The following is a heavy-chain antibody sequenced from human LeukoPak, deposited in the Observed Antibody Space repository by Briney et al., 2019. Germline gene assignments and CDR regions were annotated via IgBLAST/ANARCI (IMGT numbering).Heavy chain of an antibody. J-gene: IGHJ4*02. Sequence: SETLSLTCTVSGGSISSSSYYWGWIRQPPGKGLEWIGSIYYSGSTYYNPSLKSRVTISVDTSKNQFSLKLSSVTAADTAVYYCARGLNYCGSGSSLFDYWGQGTLVTVSS. V-gene: IGHV4-39*07. CDR3: ARGLNYCGSGSSLFDY. CDR1: GGSISSSSYY. CDR2: IYYSGST. D-gene: IGHD3-10*01.